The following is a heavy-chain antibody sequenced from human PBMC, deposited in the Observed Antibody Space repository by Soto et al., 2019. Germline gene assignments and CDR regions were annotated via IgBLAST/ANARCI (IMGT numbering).Heavy chain of an antibody. CDR3: ARPGYYDYIWGSYRYDHDAFDI. Sequence: VQLVESGGGVVQPGRSLRLSCAASGFTFSSYGMHWVRQAPGKGLEWVAVIWYDGSNKYYADSVKGRFTISRDNSKNTLYLQMNSLRAEDTAVYYCARPGYYDYIWGSYRYDHDAFDIWGQGTMVTVSS. V-gene: IGHV3-33*01. D-gene: IGHD3-16*02. J-gene: IGHJ3*02. CDR1: GFTFSSYG. CDR2: IWYDGSNK.